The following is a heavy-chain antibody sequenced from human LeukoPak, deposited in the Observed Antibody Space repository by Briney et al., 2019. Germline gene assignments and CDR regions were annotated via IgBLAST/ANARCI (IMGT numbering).Heavy chain of an antibody. CDR3: ARRGSGNGGTYAGMDV. CDR2: LLYTGNT. V-gene: IGHV4-39*01. CDR1: GGSISSSFHY. Sequence: GSLRLSCTVVGGSISSSFHYWDWIRQAPGKGLEWMGSLLYTGNTWYNPSLKSRITMSVDTSKNQFSLRLSSVNAADTALYYCARRGSGNGGTYAGMDVWGQGTSVTVSS. D-gene: IGHD2-15*01. J-gene: IGHJ6*02.